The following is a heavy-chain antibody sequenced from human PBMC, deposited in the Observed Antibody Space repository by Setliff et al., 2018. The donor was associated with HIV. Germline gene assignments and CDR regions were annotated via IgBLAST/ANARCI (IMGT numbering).Heavy chain of an antibody. CDR1: GASITSYY. Sequence: PSETLSLTCTVSGASITSYYWSWIRQSPGKGLEWIGYIYFSGGTHYNPSLKSRLTISIDQSKNQFSLKLTSVTPADTAIYFCARDNPSAHWFDPWGQGTLGTVS. V-gene: IGHV4-59*01. CDR3: ARDNPSAHWFDP. J-gene: IGHJ5*02. CDR2: IYFSGGT.